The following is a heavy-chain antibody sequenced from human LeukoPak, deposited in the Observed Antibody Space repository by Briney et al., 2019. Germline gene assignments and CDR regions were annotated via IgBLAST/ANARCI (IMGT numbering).Heavy chain of an antibody. CDR1: GFTFSSYG. CDR2: ISYDGSNK. CDR3: AKDDIAVAGTAYYYYGMDV. V-gene: IGHV3-30*18. Sequence: GGSLRLSCAASGFTFSSYGMHWIRQAPGKGLEWVAVISYDGSNKYYADSVKGRFTISRDNSKNTLYLQMNSLRDEDTAVYYCAKDDIAVAGTAYYYYGMDVWGQGTTVTVSS. J-gene: IGHJ6*02. D-gene: IGHD6-19*01.